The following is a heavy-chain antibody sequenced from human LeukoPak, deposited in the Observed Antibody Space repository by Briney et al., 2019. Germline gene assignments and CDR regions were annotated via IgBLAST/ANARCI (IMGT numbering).Heavy chain of an antibody. CDR3: VKVLGRNTMVGGVIVSPSYFAY. D-gene: IGHD3-10*01. Sequence: QPGGSLRLSCAASGFTFSSYAMSWVRQAPGKGLEWVSAISGSGGSTYYADSVKGRFTISRDNSKNTLYLQMNSLRAEDTAVYYFVKVLGRNTMVGGVIVSPSYFAYWGQGTLVTVSP. CDR2: ISGSGGST. CDR1: GFTFSSYA. J-gene: IGHJ4*02. V-gene: IGHV3-23*01.